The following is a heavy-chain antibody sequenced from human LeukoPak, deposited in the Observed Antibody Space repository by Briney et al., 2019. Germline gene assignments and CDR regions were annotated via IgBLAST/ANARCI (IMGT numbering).Heavy chain of an antibody. CDR2: IIPIFGTA. CDR1: VGTFSSYA. V-gene: IGHV1-69*01. D-gene: IGHD6-13*01. Sequence: SSVNVSCKASVGTFSSYAISWVRQAPGQGLGWMGGIIPIFGTANYAQKFQGRVAITADESTRTAYMELSSLRSEDTAVYYCARDLGRGSSWYNWFDPWGQGTLVTVSS. CDR3: ARDLGRGSSWYNWFDP. J-gene: IGHJ5*02.